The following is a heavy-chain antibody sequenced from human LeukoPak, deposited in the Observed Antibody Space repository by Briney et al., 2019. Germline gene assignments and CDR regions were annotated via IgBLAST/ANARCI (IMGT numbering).Heavy chain of an antibody. CDR3: AKNSSGGYSDY. CDR2: ISTYNGYS. D-gene: IGHD6-19*01. CDR1: GYTFTSSG. J-gene: IGHJ4*02. V-gene: IGHV1-18*01. Sequence: VSVKVSCKTSGYTFTSSGITWVRQAPGQGLEWMGWISTYNGYSKYAQNLQGRVTTTADTSTSTAYMELSSLRSDDSAVYYCAKNSSGGYSDYWGQGTLVTVSS.